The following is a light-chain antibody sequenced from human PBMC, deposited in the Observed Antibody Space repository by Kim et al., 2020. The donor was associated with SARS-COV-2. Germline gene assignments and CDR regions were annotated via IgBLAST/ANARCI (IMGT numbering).Light chain of an antibody. Sequence: ASEGDSVTITCRASQGIRDDKAWYQQQPGKSPKRHLYAASSLQSGVPSRFSGSGSGTEFTLTISSLQPEDFATYYCLHHNSYPSTFGQGTRLEIK. CDR3: LHHNSYPST. CDR1: QGIRDD. V-gene: IGKV1-17*01. J-gene: IGKJ5*01. CDR2: AAS.